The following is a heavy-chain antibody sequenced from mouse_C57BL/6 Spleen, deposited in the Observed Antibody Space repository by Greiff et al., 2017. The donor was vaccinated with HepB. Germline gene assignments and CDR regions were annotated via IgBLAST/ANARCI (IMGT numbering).Heavy chain of an antibody. CDR2: TYPSDSET. D-gene: IGHD1-1*01. Sequence: VQLQQPGAELVRPGSSVKLSCKASGYTFTSYWMDWVKQRPGQGLEWIGNTYPSDSETHYNQKFKDKATLTVDKSSSTAYMQLSSLTSEDSAVYYCARSDYYGSTRGFAYWGQGTLVTVSA. CDR3: ARSDYYGSTRGFAY. CDR1: GYTFTSYW. V-gene: IGHV1-61*01. J-gene: IGHJ3*01.